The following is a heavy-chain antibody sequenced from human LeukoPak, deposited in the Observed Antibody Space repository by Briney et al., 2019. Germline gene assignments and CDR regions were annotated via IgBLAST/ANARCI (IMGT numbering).Heavy chain of an antibody. CDR1: GYTFTSYG. D-gene: IGHD2-2*01. CDR3: VRGGLGPAAIIDYYYYMDV. V-gene: IGHV1-18*01. CDR2: ISAYNGNT. Sequence: ASVKVSCKASGYTFTSYGISWVRQAPGQGLEWMGWISAYNGNTNYAQKLQGRVTMTTDTSTSTAYMEPRSLRSDDTAVYYCVRGGLGPAAIIDYYYYMDVWGKGTTVTVSS. J-gene: IGHJ6*03.